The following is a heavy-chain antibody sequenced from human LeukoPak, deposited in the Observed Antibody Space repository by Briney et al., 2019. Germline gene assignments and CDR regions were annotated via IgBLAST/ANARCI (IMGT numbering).Heavy chain of an antibody. V-gene: IGHV4-59*12. Sequence: SETLSLTCTVSGGSISSYYWSWIRQPPGKGLEWIGYIYYSGSTNYNPSLKSRVTISVDTSKNQFSLKLSSVTAADTAVYYCARDLNYDSSGYNYYYMDVWGKGTTVTVSS. CDR1: GGSISSYY. CDR3: ARDLNYDSSGYNYYYMDV. J-gene: IGHJ6*03. CDR2: IYYSGST. D-gene: IGHD3-22*01.